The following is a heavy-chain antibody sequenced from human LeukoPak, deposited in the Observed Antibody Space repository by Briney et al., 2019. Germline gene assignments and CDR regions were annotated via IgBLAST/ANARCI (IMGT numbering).Heavy chain of an antibody. D-gene: IGHD3-3*01. J-gene: IGHJ4*02. CDR3: ARRENSDFWSGYFDY. V-gene: IGHV1-69*04. CDR1: GGTFTSYA. Sequence: WASVKVSCKASGGTFTSYALSWVRQAPGQGLEWMGRIIPILGIANYAQKFQGRVTITADKSTSTAYMELNSLRSDDTAVYYCARRENSDFWSGYFDYWGQGTLVTVSS. CDR2: IIPILGIA.